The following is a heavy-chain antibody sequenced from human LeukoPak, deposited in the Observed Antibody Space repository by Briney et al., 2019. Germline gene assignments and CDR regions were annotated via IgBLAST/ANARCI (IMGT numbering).Heavy chain of an antibody. J-gene: IGHJ4*02. D-gene: IGHD2-21*02. CDR2: IIPIYNPV. V-gene: IGHV1-69*15. Sequence: SVKVSCKTSGGTFSSYAFSWMLQAPGQGLEWVGRIIPIYNPVDYTQRFQGRVTITADESTNTVYLELSSLRYDDTAVYYCAREPLGCGGDCHFDYWGQGTLVTVSS. CDR3: AREPLGCGGDCHFDY. CDR1: GGTFSSYA.